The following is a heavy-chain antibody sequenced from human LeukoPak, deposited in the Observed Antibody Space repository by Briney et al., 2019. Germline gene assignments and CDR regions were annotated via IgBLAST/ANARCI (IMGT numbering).Heavy chain of an antibody. CDR1: GGSFSGYY. J-gene: IGHJ4*02. Sequence: SETPSLTCAVYGGSFSGYYWSWIRQPPGKGLEWIGEINHSGSTNYNPSLKSRVTISVDTSVNQFSLRLSSVTAADTAVYYCARIPPLYCSTSSCYSRSFDFWGQGILVTVSS. CDR3: ARIPPLYCSTSSCYSRSFDF. V-gene: IGHV4-34*01. CDR2: INHSGST. D-gene: IGHD2-2*02.